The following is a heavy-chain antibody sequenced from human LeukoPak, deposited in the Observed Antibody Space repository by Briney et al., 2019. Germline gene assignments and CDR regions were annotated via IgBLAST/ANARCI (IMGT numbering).Heavy chain of an antibody. CDR3: AIVDDGGHSHNWFDL. J-gene: IGHJ5*02. CDR2: IYPGDSDT. D-gene: IGHD4-23*01. CDR1: GYSFTSYW. Sequence: PGESLQISCKGSGYSFTSYWIGWVRQMPGKGLEWMGIIYPGDSDTRYSPSFQGQVTISADKSISTAYLQWSSLKASDTAMYYCAIVDDGGHSHNWFDLWGQGTLVTVSS. V-gene: IGHV5-51*01.